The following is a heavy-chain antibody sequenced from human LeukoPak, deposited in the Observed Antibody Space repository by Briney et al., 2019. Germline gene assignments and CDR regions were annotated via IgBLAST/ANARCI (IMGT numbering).Heavy chain of an antibody. J-gene: IGHJ4*02. CDR3: ARGVVAATFDY. D-gene: IGHD2-15*01. CDR2: IYYSGST. Sequence: SETLSLTCTVSGGSISSYYWNWIRQPPGKGLEWIGYIYYSGSTNYNPSLKSRVTISVDTSKNQFSLKLSSVTAADTAVYYCARGVVAATFDYWGQGTLVTVSS. CDR1: GGSISSYY. V-gene: IGHV4-59*12.